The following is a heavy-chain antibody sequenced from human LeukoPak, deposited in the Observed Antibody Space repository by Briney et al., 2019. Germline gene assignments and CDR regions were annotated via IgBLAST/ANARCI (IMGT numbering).Heavy chain of an antibody. CDR1: GYTFTSYG. Sequence: ASVKVSCKASGYTFTSYGISWVRQAPGQGLEWMGWINPNSGVTNYAQKFQGRVTMTRDTSITTAFMELSSLKSDDTAMYYCATLRRSGWYIGDWGQGTLVTVSS. J-gene: IGHJ4*02. CDR2: INPNSGVT. V-gene: IGHV1-2*02. CDR3: ATLRRSGWYIGD. D-gene: IGHD6-19*01.